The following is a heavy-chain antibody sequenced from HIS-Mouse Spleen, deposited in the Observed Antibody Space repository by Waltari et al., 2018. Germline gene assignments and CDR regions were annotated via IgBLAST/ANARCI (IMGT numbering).Heavy chain of an antibody. CDR3: ARGLLDISGWYDY. CDR1: GGSFSGYY. J-gene: IGHJ4*02. V-gene: IGHV4-34*01. Sequence: QVQLQQWGAGLLKPSETLSLTCAVYGGSFSGYYWSWISQPPGKGLDWIGEINHSGSTNYNPSLKSRVTISVDTSKNQFSLKLSSVTAADTAVYYCARGLLDISGWYDYWGQGTLVTVSS. CDR2: INHSGST. D-gene: IGHD6-19*01.